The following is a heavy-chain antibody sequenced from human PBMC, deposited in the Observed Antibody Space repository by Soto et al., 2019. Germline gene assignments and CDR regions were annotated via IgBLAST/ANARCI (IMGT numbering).Heavy chain of an antibody. Sequence: QVQLVQSGAEVKKPGSSVKVSCKASGGTFSSYTISWVRQAPGQGIEWMGRIIPILGIANYAQKFQGRVTITADKSTSTAYMELSSLRSEDTAVYYCARGVVGATKDFDYWGQGTLVTVSS. J-gene: IGHJ4*02. CDR2: IIPILGIA. V-gene: IGHV1-69*02. CDR3: ARGVVGATKDFDY. CDR1: GGTFSSYT. D-gene: IGHD1-26*01.